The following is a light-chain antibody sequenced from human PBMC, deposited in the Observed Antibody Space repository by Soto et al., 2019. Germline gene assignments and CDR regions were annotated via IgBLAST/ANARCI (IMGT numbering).Light chain of an antibody. J-gene: IGKJ5*01. V-gene: IGKV3-11*01. CDR1: QSVSNS. Sequence: EIVVTQSPGTLSLSPGERVTLSCRASQSVSNSLAWYQQKPGQPPRLLIYDVSNRATGIPARFSGSGSGTDFTLTITSLEPEDFAVYFCHQRYNWPRVTFGQGTRLEIK. CDR3: HQRYNWPRVT. CDR2: DVS.